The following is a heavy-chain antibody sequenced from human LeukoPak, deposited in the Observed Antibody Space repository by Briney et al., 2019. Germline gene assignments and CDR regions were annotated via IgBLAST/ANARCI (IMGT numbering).Heavy chain of an antibody. CDR3: AKRPRAENYDYVWGSSSYSYYMDV. CDR1: GFTFSSYG. CDR2: IRYDGSTK. D-gene: IGHD3-16*01. V-gene: IGHV3-30*02. J-gene: IGHJ6*03. Sequence: GGSLRLSCAASGFTFSSYGMHWVRQAPGKGLEWVAFIRYDGSTKYYADSVKGRFTISRDNSKNTLYLQMNSLRTEDTAVYYCAKRPRAENYDYVWGSSSYSYYMDVWGKGTTVTISS.